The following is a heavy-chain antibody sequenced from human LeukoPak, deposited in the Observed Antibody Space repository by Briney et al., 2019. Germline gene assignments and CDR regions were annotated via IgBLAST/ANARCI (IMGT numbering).Heavy chain of an antibody. CDR1: GGSISGYY. V-gene: IGHV4-59*01. CDR3: ARYSSGWYFGY. D-gene: IGHD6-19*01. Sequence: SETLSLTCTVSGGSISGYYWSWIRQPPGKGLEWIGYTYYSGNTNYNPSLKSRVTISVDTSKNQFSLKLSSVTAADTAVYYCARYSSGWYFGYWGQGTLVTVSS. CDR2: TYYSGNT. J-gene: IGHJ4*02.